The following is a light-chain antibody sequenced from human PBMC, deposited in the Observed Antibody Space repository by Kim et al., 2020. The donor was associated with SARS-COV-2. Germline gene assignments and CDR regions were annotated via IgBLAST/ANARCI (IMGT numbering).Light chain of an antibody. Sequence: ASVGDRVTISCRASQSITTYLSWYHQKPGKAPKLLIYGTSTLQSGVPSRFSGSGSGTDFTLTISSLQPEDFATYYCQQSYTTPYSFGQGTKLEI. J-gene: IGKJ2*03. V-gene: IGKV1-39*01. CDR1: QSITTY. CDR3: QQSYTTPYS. CDR2: GTS.